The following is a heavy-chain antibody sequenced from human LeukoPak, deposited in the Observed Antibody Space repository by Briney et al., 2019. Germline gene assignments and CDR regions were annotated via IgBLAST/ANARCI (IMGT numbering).Heavy chain of an antibody. CDR2: ISYDGSNK. Sequence: PGGSLRLSCAASGFTFSSYGMHWVRQAPGKGLEWVAVISYDGSNKYYADSVKGRFTISRDNSKNTLYLQMNSLRAEDTAVYYCATEGFVVAAAGHIGYFQHWGQGTLVTVSS. CDR1: GFTFSSYG. CDR3: ATEGFVVAAAGHIGYFQH. V-gene: IGHV3-30*03. D-gene: IGHD6-13*01. J-gene: IGHJ1*01.